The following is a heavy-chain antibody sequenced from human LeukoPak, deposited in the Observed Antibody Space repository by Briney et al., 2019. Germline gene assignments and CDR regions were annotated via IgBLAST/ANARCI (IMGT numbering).Heavy chain of an antibody. CDR3: VKEESYGSGSYYHNWFDP. J-gene: IGHJ5*02. V-gene: IGHV4-34*01. D-gene: IGHD3-10*01. CDR1: GGSFSGYY. Sequence: SETLSLTCAVYGGSFSGYYWSWIRQPPEKGLEWIGEINHSGSTNYNPSLKSRVTISVDTSKNQFSLKLSSVTAADTAVYYCVKEESYGSGSYYHNWFDPWGQGTLVTVSS. CDR2: INHSGST.